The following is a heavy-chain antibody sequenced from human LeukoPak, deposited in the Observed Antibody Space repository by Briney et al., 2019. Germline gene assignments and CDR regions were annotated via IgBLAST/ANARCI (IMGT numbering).Heavy chain of an antibody. CDR3: AREGSGWYFDS. V-gene: IGHV3-30-3*01. J-gene: IGHJ4*02. CDR1: GFTFSSYS. Sequence: RSLRLSCAASGFTFSSYSMHWVRQAPGKGLEWVAVISYDGSNKYYAGSVKGRFTISRDNSKNTLYLQMSSLRPEDTAVYYCAREGSGWYFDSWGQGTLVTVSS. CDR2: ISYDGSNK. D-gene: IGHD6-19*01.